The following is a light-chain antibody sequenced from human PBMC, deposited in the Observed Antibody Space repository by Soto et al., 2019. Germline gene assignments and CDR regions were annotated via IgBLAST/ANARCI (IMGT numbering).Light chain of an antibody. Sequence: DIQMTQLPSTLSASVGDRVTITCRASQNFDGCLAWYQQKPGKAPRLLIYDASTLESGVPSRFSGSGSGTEFTLTISNLQPDDFATYYCQQYNDNSFFGQGTKLEIK. J-gene: IGKJ2*01. CDR3: QQYNDNSF. CDR1: QNFDGC. V-gene: IGKV1-5*01. CDR2: DAS.